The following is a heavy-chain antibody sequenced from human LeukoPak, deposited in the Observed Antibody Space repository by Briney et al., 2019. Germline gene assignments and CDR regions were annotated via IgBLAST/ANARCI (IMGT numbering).Heavy chain of an antibody. CDR2: INPNSGGT. Sequence: GASVKVSCKASGYTFTSYAMNWVRQAPGQGLEWMGWINPNSGGTKYAQKFQGRVTMTRDTSINTAYMELSSLRSDDTAVYYCAAPILHHTYFFGYWGQGTQVTVSS. V-gene: IGHV1-2*02. CDR1: GYTFTSYA. CDR3: AAPILHHTYFFGY. J-gene: IGHJ4*02. D-gene: IGHD3-3*01.